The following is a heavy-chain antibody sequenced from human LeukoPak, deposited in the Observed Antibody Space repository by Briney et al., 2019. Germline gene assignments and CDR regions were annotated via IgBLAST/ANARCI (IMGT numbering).Heavy chain of an antibody. V-gene: IGHV3-33*01. CDR1: GFTFSSYG. Sequence: GRSLRLSCAASGFTFSSYGMHWVRQAPGKGLEWVAVIWYDGSNKYYADSVKGRFTISRDNSKNTLYLQMNSLRAEDTAVYYCARDRRYSGYGDLDYWGQGTLVTASS. CDR3: ARDRRYSGYGDLDY. J-gene: IGHJ4*02. CDR2: IWYDGSNK. D-gene: IGHD5-12*01.